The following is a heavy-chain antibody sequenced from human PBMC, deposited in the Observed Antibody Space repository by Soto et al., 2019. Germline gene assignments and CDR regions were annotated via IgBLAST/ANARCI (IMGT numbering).Heavy chain of an antibody. D-gene: IGHD6-13*01. CDR1: GFTFSSYA. J-gene: IGHJ6*02. V-gene: IGHV3-30*01. CDR2: ISYDGSNK. CDR3: ARVAAAEPYYYYGMDV. Sequence: PVGSLRLSCAASGFTFSSYAMHWVRQAPGKGLEWVAVISYDGSNKYYADSVKGRFTISRDNSKNTLYLQMNSLRAEDTAVYYCARVAAAEPYYYYGMDVWGQGTTVTVSS.